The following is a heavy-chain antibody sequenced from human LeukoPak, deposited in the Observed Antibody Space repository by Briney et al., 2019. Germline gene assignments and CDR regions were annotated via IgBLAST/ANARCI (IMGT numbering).Heavy chain of an antibody. Sequence: GGSLRLSCAASGFTFSSYGVHWVRQAPGKGLEWVAVIWYDGSNKYYADSVKGRFTISRDNSKNTLYLQMNSLRAEDTAVYYCARGVAAAGFFDYWGQGTLVTVSS. D-gene: IGHD6-13*01. CDR2: IWYDGSNK. V-gene: IGHV3-33*08. CDR3: ARGVAAAGFFDY. J-gene: IGHJ4*02. CDR1: GFTFSSYG.